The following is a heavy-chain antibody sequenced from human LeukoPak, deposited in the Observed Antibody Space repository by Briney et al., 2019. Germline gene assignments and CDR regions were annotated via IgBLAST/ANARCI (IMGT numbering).Heavy chain of an antibody. CDR2: IYHSGST. J-gene: IGHJ5*02. V-gene: IGHV4-30-2*01. CDR1: GGYISSGGYS. Sequence: SETLSLTCAVSGGYISSGGYSWSWIRQPPGKGLEWIGYIYHSGSTYYNPSLKSRVTISVDRSKNQFSLKLSSVTAADTAVYYCAREASAGTTWFDPWGQGTLVTVSS. CDR3: AREASAGTTWFDP. D-gene: IGHD1-7*01.